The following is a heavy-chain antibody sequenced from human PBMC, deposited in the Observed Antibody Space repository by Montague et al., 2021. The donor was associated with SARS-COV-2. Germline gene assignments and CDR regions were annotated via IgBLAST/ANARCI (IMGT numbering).Heavy chain of an antibody. Sequence: SETLSLTRSVSGGSITTYYWSWVRQPAGKGLEWIGRLSTSGSTNYNPSLKSRVTMSLDTSKNQVSLKLSSVTAADTAVYYCARDASSANSPANNWFDSWGQGTLVTVSS. V-gene: IGHV4-4*07. D-gene: IGHD4/OR15-4a*01. CDR3: ARDASSANSPANNWFDS. CDR1: GGSITTYY. CDR2: LSTSGST. J-gene: IGHJ5*01.